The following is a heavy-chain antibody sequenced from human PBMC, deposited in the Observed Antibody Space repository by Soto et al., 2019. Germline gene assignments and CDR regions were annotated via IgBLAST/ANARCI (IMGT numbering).Heavy chain of an antibody. CDR1: GGSINDFAYY. CDR3: ARRERYYGSPGWFDP. D-gene: IGHD3-16*01. CDR2: VYHNENT. Sequence: ASETMSLTCTVSGGSINDFAYYWGRIRQAPGKGLEWIGTVYHNENTYYNPSLKSRITISADTAKNQFSLNLRSVTAADTAIYFCARRERYYGSPGWFDPWGQGTLVTVSS. V-gene: IGHV4-39*01. J-gene: IGHJ5*02.